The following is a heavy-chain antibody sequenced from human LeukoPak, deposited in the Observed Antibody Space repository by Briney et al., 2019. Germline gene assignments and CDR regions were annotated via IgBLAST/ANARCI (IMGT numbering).Heavy chain of an antibody. D-gene: IGHD2-2*01. Sequence: SETLSLTCTVSGASMNDHYWTWIRQPPGKGLELIGHIYSSGTTAYTPSLKSRVTMSIDTSRNQFSLNVFSVTAADSAVYYCARFNSGCSEASCYVHYWGQGTLVTVSS. CDR2: IYSSGTT. J-gene: IGHJ4*02. CDR3: ARFNSGCSEASCYVHY. V-gene: IGHV4-59*11. CDR1: GASMNDHY.